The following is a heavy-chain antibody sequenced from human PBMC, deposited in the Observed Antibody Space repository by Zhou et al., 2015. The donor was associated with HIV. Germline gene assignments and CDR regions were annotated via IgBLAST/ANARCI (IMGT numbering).Heavy chain of an antibody. J-gene: IGHJ4*02. V-gene: IGHV1-18*01. CDR3: ARDHSADLSIVGAKERFDY. D-gene: IGHD1-26*01. Sequence: QVQLVQSGAEVKKPGASVKVSCKASGYTFTSYGISWVRQAPGQGLEWMGWISAYNGNTNYAQKLQGRVTMTTDTSTSTAYMELRSLRSDDTAVYYCARDHSADLSIVGAKERFDYVGPGNPGHRLL. CDR2: ISAYNGNT. CDR1: GYTFTSYG.